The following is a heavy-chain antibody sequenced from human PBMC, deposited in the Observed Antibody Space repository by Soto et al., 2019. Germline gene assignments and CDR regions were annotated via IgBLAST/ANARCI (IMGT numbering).Heavy chain of an antibody. CDR1: GGSFSGYY. D-gene: IGHD5-12*01. V-gene: IGHV4-34*01. CDR2: INHSGST. Sequence: SETLSLTCAVYGGSFSGYYWSWIRQPAGKGLEWIGEINHSGSTNHNPSLKSRVTISVDTSKSQFSLKMSSVTAADTAVYYCARARRRPTTTYYYGLDVWGQGTTVTVSS. J-gene: IGHJ6*02. CDR3: ARARRRPTTTYYYGLDV.